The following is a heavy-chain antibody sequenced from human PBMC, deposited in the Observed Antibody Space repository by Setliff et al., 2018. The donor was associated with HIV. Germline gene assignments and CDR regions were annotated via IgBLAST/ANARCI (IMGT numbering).Heavy chain of an antibody. Sequence: LRLSCGISGFTLSNNGLSWARQAPGKGLEWVSAIGGRDGFTYYADSVRGRFTISRDNSKNTLYLQMNSLRVEDTAVYYCAHAREWPKYDFDYWGQGTLVTVSS. D-gene: IGHD3-3*01. J-gene: IGHJ4*02. CDR2: IGGRDGFT. CDR3: AHAREWPKYDFDY. V-gene: IGHV3-23*01. CDR1: GFTLSNNG.